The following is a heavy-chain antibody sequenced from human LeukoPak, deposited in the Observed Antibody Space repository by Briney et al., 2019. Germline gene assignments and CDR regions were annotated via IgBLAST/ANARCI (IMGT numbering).Heavy chain of an antibody. Sequence: SVKVSCKTSGGNFTNYSISWVRQAPGQGPEWMGRIIPFVGVPDYAQKFQGRVTITADKSTNTAYMELNSLKSEDTAVYYCARGDCGGDCYPLRWYFDLWGRGTLVSVSS. CDR2: IIPFVGVP. V-gene: IGHV1-69*02. D-gene: IGHD2-21*02. J-gene: IGHJ2*01. CDR3: ARGDCGGDCYPLRWYFDL. CDR1: GGNFTNYS.